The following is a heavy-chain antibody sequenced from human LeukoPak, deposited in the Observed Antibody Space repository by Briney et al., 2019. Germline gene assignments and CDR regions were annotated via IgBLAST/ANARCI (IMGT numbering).Heavy chain of an antibody. V-gene: IGHV1-18*01. CDR2: ISAYNGNT. CDR3: ARDGGGISDY. CDR1: GYAFRIYG. Sequence: ASVKVSCKASGYAFRIYGFSWVRQAPGQGLEWMGWISAYNGNTNYAQKLQGRVTMTTDTSTNTAYMELRSLISDDTAAYYCARDGGGISDYWGQGTLVTVSS. J-gene: IGHJ4*02. D-gene: IGHD3-16*01.